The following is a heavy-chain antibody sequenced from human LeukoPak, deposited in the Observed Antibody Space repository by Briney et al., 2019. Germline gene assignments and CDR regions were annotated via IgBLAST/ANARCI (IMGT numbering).Heavy chain of an antibody. Sequence: GSLRPSCAALGFSFSYAWMTWVRQAPGKGLEWVGRIKSKTAGGTTDYAATVKGRFTISRDDSKNTLYLEMNRLKAEGTAMYYCTSIYYWGQGTLVTVSS. J-gene: IGHJ4*02. CDR1: GFSFSYAW. V-gene: IGHV3-15*01. CDR2: IKSKTAGGTT. D-gene: IGHD2-21*01. CDR3: TSIYY.